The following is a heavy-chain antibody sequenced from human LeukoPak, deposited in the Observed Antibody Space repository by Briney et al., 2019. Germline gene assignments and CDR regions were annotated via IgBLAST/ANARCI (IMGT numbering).Heavy chain of an antibody. CDR1: GGSISSYY. D-gene: IGHD3-10*01. Sequence: PSETLSLTCTVSGGSISSYYWSWIRQPPGKGLEWIGYIYYSGSTNYNPSLKSRVTISVDTSKNQFSLKLSSVTAADTAVYYCARLASVLRITMVRGVITRSTWFDPWGQGTLVTVSS. V-gene: IGHV4-59*12. J-gene: IGHJ5*02. CDR3: ARLASVLRITMVRGVITRSTWFDP. CDR2: IYYSGST.